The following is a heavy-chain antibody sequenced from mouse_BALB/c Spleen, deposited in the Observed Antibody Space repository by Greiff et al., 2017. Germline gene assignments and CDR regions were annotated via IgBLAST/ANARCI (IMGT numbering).Heavy chain of an antibody. CDR3: ARRGYGSSLDN. V-gene: IGHV5-12-2*01. CDR1: GFTFSSYT. J-gene: IGHJ3*01. D-gene: IGHD1-1*01. CDR2: ISNGGGST. Sequence: EVMLVESGGGLVQPGGSLKLSCAASGFTFSSYTMSWVRQTPEKRLEWVAYISNGGGSTYYPDTVKGRFTISRDNAKNTLYLQMSSLKSEDTAMYYCARRGYGSSLDNWGQGTLVTVSA.